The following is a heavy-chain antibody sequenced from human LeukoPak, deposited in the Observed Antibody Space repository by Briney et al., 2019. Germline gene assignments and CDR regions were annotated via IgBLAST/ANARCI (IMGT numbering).Heavy chain of an antibody. CDR2: ISYDEGQE. Sequence: GGSLRLSRAASGFTFSSYGMHWIRQAPGKGLEWVAIISYDEGQEYYADSVKGRFTISRDNSKNTLYLQMNSLRGEDTAVYYCARAYDTSWHNFDLWGQGSLVTVSS. J-gene: IGHJ4*02. D-gene: IGHD2-2*01. CDR1: GFTFSSYG. V-gene: IGHV3-30*19. CDR3: ARAYDTSWHNFDL.